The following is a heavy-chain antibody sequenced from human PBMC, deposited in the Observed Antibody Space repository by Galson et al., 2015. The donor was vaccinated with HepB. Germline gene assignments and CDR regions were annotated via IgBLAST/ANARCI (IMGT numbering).Heavy chain of an antibody. D-gene: IGHD4-17*01. Sequence: SLRLSCAASTLILTKYAMTWVRQAPGKGLEWVSVVCANGATTHYADSVRGRFTIFRDNSKNTLYLQMSSLRLEDTAVYFCAKNYGDYVYDPFDLWGQGTLVTVSS. CDR2: VCANGATT. J-gene: IGHJ4*02. V-gene: IGHV3-23*01. CDR3: AKNYGDYVYDPFDL. CDR1: TLILTKYA.